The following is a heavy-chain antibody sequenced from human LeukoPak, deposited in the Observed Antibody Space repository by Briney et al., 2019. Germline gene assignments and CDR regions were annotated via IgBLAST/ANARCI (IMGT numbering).Heavy chain of an antibody. V-gene: IGHV5-51*01. CDR3: ARQRADTSGRSWIDP. CDR2: IYPGDSDI. D-gene: IGHD3-22*01. Sequence: GESLKISCKGSEYIFTTYWIDWVRQLPGTGLEWMGSIYPGDSDIKYSPSFQGQVTISVDKSISTAYLQWGSLKASDTAVYYCARQRADTSGRSWIDPWGQGTLVTVSS. CDR1: EYIFTTYW. J-gene: IGHJ5*02.